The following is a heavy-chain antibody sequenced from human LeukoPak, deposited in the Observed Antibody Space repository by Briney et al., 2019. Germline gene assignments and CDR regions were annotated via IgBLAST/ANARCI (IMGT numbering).Heavy chain of an antibody. CDR3: ARRGSGWCIRRPDAFDI. V-gene: IGHV4-31*03. CDR2: IYYRGST. CDR1: GGSISSGGYY. D-gene: IGHD6-19*01. Sequence: SETLSLTCTVSGGSISSGGYYWRGIRQHPGKGLEWIGYIYYRGSTYYNPSLKSRVTIPRDTSKNQFSLKLSSVTAADTAVYYCARRGSGWCIRRPDAFDIWGQGTMVTVSS. J-gene: IGHJ3*02.